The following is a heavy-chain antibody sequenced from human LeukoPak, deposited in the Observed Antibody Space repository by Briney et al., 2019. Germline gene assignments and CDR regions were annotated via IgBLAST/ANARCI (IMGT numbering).Heavy chain of an antibody. D-gene: IGHD3-9*01. J-gene: IGHJ4*02. CDR3: AREGYYDILTGYYPLDY. CDR1: GFTFSSYW. Sequence: GGSLRLSCAASGFTFSSYWMSWVRQAPGKGLEWVANIKQDGSEKYYVDSVKGRFTISRDNSKNTLYLQMNSLRAEDTAVYYCAREGYYDILTGYYPLDYWGQGTLVTVSS. CDR2: IKQDGSEK. V-gene: IGHV3-7*01.